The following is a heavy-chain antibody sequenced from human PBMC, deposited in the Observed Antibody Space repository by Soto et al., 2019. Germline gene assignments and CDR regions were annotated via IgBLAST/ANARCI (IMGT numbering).Heavy chain of an antibody. CDR3: AKVMYTWNDVAAFDS. D-gene: IGHD1-1*01. V-gene: IGHV3-23*01. CDR2: IGVTAGST. CDR1: RFTFSNFA. Sequence: GGSLRLSCEASRFTFSNFAMSWVRQAPGKGLEWISTIGVTAGSTYYTDSVRGRFTISRDNSKNTLYLGMNSLRAEDTALYYCAKVMYTWNDVAAFDSWGQGTLVTVSS. J-gene: IGHJ4*02.